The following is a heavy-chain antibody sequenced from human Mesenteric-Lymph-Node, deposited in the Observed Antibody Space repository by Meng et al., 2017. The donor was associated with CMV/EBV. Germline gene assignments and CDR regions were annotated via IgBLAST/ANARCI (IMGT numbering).Heavy chain of an antibody. CDR2: MYYSGYT. J-gene: IGHJ4*02. D-gene: IGHD6-19*01. CDR3: ARPSTSGWSQFDY. V-gene: IGHV4-59*01. CDR1: GGSIGNYY. Sequence: SETLSLTCTVSGGSIGNYYLGWIRQAPGKAPEWIGYMYYSGYTSYNPSIKSRVTISVDSSQSQFSLSLRSVTAADTAVYYCARPSTSGWSQFDYWGQGTLVTVSS.